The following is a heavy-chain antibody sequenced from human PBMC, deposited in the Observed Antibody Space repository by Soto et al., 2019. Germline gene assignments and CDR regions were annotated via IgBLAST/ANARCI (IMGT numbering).Heavy chain of an antibody. J-gene: IGHJ6*02. Sequence: QVQLVESGGGLVKPGGSLRLSCAASGFPFSDYYMSWIRQAPGKGLEWVSYISTSGSIIYYADSVKGRFTISRDNAKNSLYLQMNSLRAEDTAVYYCARDGPTLTTYRFGDVWGQGTTVTVSS. CDR2: ISTSGSII. D-gene: IGHD4-17*01. V-gene: IGHV3-11*01. CDR1: GFPFSDYY. CDR3: ARDGPTLTTYRFGDV.